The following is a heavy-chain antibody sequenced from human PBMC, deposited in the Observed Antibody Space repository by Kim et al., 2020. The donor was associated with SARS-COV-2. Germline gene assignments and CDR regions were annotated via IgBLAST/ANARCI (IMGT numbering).Heavy chain of an antibody. CDR2: IYYSGST. CDR3: ARRITIFGVVAPGVSSFDP. J-gene: IGHJ5*02. CDR1: GGSISSSSYY. V-gene: IGHV4-39*01. D-gene: IGHD3-3*01. Sequence: SETLSLTCTVSGGSISSSSYYWGWIRQPPGKGLEWIGSIYYSGSTYYNPSLKSRVTISVDTSKNQFSLKLSSVTAADTAVYYCARRITIFGVVAPGVSSFDPWGQGTLVTVSS.